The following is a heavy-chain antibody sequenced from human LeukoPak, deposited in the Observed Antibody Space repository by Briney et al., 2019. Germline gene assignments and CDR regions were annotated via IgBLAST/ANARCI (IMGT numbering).Heavy chain of an antibody. J-gene: IGHJ5*02. D-gene: IGHD3-3*01. V-gene: IGHV4-61*01. CDR3: ARDGPITIFGENWFDP. CDR2: IYYSGST. CDR1: GGSVSSGSYY. Sequence: TSETLSLTCTVSGGSVSSGSYYWSWIRQPPGKGLEWIGYIYYSGSTYYNPSLKSRVTISVDTSKNQFSLKLSSVTAADTAVYYCARDGPITIFGENWFDPWGQGTLVTVSS.